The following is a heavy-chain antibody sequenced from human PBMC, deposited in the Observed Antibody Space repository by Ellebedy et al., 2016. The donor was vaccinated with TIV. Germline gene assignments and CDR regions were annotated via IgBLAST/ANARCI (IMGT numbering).Heavy chain of an antibody. Sequence: GGSLRLSXAASGFTFSDYYMSWIRRAPGKGLEWVSYISSSSSYIYYADSVKGRFTISRDNAKNSLYLQMNSLRAEDTAVYYRARDLGPWRDYYYYGMDVWGQGTTVTVSS. CDR3: ARDLGPWRDYYYYGMDV. V-gene: IGHV3-11*06. D-gene: IGHD3-16*01. CDR1: GFTFSDYY. J-gene: IGHJ6*02. CDR2: ISSSSSYI.